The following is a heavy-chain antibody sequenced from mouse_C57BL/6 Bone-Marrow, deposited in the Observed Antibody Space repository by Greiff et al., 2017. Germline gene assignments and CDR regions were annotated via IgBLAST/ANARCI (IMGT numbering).Heavy chain of an antibody. CDR1: GYTFTDYY. Sequence: QVQLKESGPELVKPGASVKISCKASGYTFTDYYINWVKQRPGQGLEWIGWIFPGSGSTYYNEKFKGKATLTVDKSSSTAYMLLSSLTSEDSAVYFCARRVITTVVADWYFDVWGTGTTVTVSS. J-gene: IGHJ1*03. V-gene: IGHV1-75*01. CDR2: IFPGSGST. CDR3: ARRVITTVVADWYFDV. D-gene: IGHD1-1*01.